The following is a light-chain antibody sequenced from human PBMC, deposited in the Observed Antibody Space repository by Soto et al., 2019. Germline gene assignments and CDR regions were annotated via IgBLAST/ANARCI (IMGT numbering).Light chain of an antibody. CDR3: VSFAYGTSV. CDR2: DVN. V-gene: IGLV2-8*01. CDR1: SSDVGAYIF. J-gene: IGLJ1*01. Sequence: QSVLTQPPSASGSPGQSVTISCTGTSSDVGAYIFVSWYQQHPGKAPKLMVYDVNRRPPGVPDRFFGSKSGNTASLTVSGLQAEDDADYYCVSFAYGTSVFGTVTK.